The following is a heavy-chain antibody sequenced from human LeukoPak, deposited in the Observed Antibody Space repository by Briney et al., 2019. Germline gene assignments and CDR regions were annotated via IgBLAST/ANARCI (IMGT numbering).Heavy chain of an antibody. V-gene: IGHV1-69*13. CDR3: ARSLTRRYSSSSNLGY. D-gene: IGHD6-6*01. CDR2: IIPIFGTA. Sequence: RASVKVSCKASGGTFSSYAISWVRQAPGQGLEWMGGIIPIFGTANYAQKFQGRVTITADESTSTAYMELSSLRSEDTAVYYCARSLTRRYSSSSNLGYWGQGTLVTVSS. J-gene: IGHJ4*02. CDR1: GGTFSSYA.